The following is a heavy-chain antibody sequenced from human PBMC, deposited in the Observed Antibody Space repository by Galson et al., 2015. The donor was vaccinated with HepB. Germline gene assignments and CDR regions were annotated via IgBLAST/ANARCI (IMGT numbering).Heavy chain of an antibody. CDR2: ISGSGGST. Sequence: SLRLSCAASGFTFSNYAMSWVRQAPGKGLEWVSAISGSGGSTYYADSVKGRFTISRDNSKNTLYLQMNSLRAEDTAVYYCAHLGSVRGEKPPLYYYYGMDVWGQGTTVTVSS. J-gene: IGHJ6*02. V-gene: IGHV3-23*01. CDR1: GFTFSNYA. CDR3: AHLGSVRGEKPPLYYYYGMDV. D-gene: IGHD3-10*01.